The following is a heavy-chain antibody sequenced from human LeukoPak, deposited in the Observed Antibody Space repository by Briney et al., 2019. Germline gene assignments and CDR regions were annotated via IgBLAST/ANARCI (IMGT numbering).Heavy chain of an antibody. CDR2: ISSSSSYI. J-gene: IGHJ3*02. V-gene: IGHV3-21*01. CDR3: ARAAYCSSTSCYGSDI. Sequence: KAGGSLRLSCAASGFTFSSYSMNWVRQAPGKGLEWVSSISSSSSYIYYADSVKGRFTISRDNAKNSLYLQMNSLRAEDTAVYYCARAAYCSSTSCYGSDIWGQGTMVTVSS. D-gene: IGHD2-2*01. CDR1: GFTFSSYS.